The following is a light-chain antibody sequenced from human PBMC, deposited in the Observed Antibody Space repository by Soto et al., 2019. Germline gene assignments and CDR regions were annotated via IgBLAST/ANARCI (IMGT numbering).Light chain of an antibody. Sequence: DIQMTQSPSTLSASVGDRVTITCRANQSISTWLAWYQQKPGKAPKLLIYKASSLESGVPSRFSGSGSGTDFTLTIIRLQPDDFATYYCQQYNSYSLYTFGQGTKVEMK. J-gene: IGKJ2*01. CDR2: KAS. V-gene: IGKV1-5*03. CDR1: QSISTW. CDR3: QQYNSYSLYT.